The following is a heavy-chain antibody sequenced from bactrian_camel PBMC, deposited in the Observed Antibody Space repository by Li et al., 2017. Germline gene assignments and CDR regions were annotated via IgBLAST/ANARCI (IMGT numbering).Heavy chain of an antibody. Sequence: HVQLVESGGGLVQPGGSLRLSCAASGFTFSTYYMSWVRQAPGKGLEWESSIYTGGGSTYYADSVKGRFTISRDNAKNTLYLQLNSLKTEDTAMYYCARGAVRYSAGLYELTHLEVWGQGTQVTVS. V-gene: IGHV3-2*01. J-gene: IGHJ2*01. CDR3: ARGAVRYSAGLYELTHLEV. CDR1: GFTFSTYY. D-gene: IGHD2*01. CDR2: IYTGGGST.